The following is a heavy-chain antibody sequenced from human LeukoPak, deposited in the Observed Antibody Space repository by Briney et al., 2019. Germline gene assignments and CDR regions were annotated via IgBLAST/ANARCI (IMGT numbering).Heavy chain of an antibody. CDR1: GGSISSSSYY. Sequence: ASETLSLTCTVSGGSISSSSYYWGWIRQPPGKGLEWIGSIYYSGSTYYNPSLKSRVTISVDTSKNQFSLKLNSMTAADTAVYYCARPHSSGWYPFEYWGQGTPVTVSS. CDR2: IYYSGST. V-gene: IGHV4-39*01. D-gene: IGHD6-19*01. J-gene: IGHJ4*02. CDR3: ARPHSSGWYPFEY.